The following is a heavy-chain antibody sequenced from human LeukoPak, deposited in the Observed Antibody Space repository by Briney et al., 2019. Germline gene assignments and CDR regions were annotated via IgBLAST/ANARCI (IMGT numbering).Heavy chain of an antibody. CDR3: ARIGEDSGYSSSWYTGSYYYGMDV. J-gene: IGHJ6*02. CDR1: GGSISSSNW. Sequence: SETPSLTCAVSGGSISSSNWWSWVRQPPGKGLEWIGEIYHSGSTNYNPSLKSRVTISVDKSKNQFSLKLSSVTAADTAVYYCARIGEDSGYSSSWYTGSYYYGMDVWGQGTTVTVSS. D-gene: IGHD6-13*01. CDR2: IYHSGST. V-gene: IGHV4-4*02.